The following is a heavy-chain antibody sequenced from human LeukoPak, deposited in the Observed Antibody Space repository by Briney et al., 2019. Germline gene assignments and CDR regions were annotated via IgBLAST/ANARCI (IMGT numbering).Heavy chain of an antibody. CDR3: ARYSGYASYYFDY. CDR1: GYSISSGYY. Sequence: SETLSLTCAVSGYSISSGYYWGWIRQPPGKGLEWIGSIYHSGSTYYNPSLKGRVTISVDTSKNQFSLKLSSVTAADTAVYYCARYSGYASYYFDYWGQGTLVTVSS. J-gene: IGHJ4*02. D-gene: IGHD5-12*01. CDR2: IYHSGST. V-gene: IGHV4-38-2*01.